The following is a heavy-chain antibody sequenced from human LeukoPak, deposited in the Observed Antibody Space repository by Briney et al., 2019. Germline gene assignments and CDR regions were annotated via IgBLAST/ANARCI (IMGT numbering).Heavy chain of an antibody. CDR3: ARDHSYGSGSYSSSFDY. CDR2: ISYDGSNK. Sequence: GGSLRLSCAASGFTYSSYSMHGLREAPGKGLDGVAVISYDGSNKYYADSVKGRFTISRDNSKNTLYLQMNSLRAEDTAVYYCARDHSYGSGSYSSSFDYWGQGTLVTVSS. D-gene: IGHD3-10*01. V-gene: IGHV3-30*04. J-gene: IGHJ4*02. CDR1: GFTYSSYS.